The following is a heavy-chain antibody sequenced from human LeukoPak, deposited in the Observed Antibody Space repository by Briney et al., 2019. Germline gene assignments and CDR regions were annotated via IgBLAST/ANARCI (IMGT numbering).Heavy chain of an antibody. D-gene: IGHD6-13*01. CDR1: GFTFTSFW. CDR3: TREGILAGVDY. CDR2: IKQDGSEK. Sequence: GGSLRLSCAASGFTFTSFWMSWVRLAPGKGLEWVVNIKQDGSEKNYVDSVKCRFTISRDNAKNSMSLQMNSLRAEDTAVYYCTREGILAGVDYWGQGTLVTVSS. J-gene: IGHJ4*02. V-gene: IGHV3-7*01.